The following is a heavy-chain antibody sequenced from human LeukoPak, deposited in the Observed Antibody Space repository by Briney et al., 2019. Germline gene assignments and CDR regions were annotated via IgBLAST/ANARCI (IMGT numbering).Heavy chain of an antibody. CDR1: GFTFSTYY. CDR2: ISGSGGST. Sequence: GGSLRLSCAASGFTFSTYYMAWVRQAPGKGLEWVSAISGSGGSTYYADSVKGRFTISRDNSKNTLYLQMNSLRAEDTAVYYCAKDASGYSYVDGTPTEFDYWGQGTLVTVSS. CDR3: AKDASGYSYVDGTPTEFDY. J-gene: IGHJ4*02. D-gene: IGHD5-18*01. V-gene: IGHV3-23*01.